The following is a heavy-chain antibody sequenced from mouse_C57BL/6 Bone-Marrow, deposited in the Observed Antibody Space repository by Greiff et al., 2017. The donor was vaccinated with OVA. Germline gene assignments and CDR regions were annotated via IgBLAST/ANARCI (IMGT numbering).Heavy chain of an antibody. CDR2: ISGGGGNT. J-gene: IGHJ3*01. CDR3: ARQNWDWFAY. D-gene: IGHD4-1*01. CDR1: GFTFSSYT. V-gene: IGHV5-9*01. Sequence: EVMLVESGGGLVKPGGSLKLSCAASGFTFSSYTMSWVRQTPEKRLEWVATISGGGGNTYYPDRVKGRFTISRDNAKNPLYLQMSSLRSEDTALYYCARQNWDWFAYWGQGTLVTVSA.